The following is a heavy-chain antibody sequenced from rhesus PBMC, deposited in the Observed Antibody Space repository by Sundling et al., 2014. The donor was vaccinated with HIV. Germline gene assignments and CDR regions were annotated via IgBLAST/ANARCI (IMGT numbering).Heavy chain of an antibody. CDR3: ARARNNDDAFDF. D-gene: IGHD1-14*01. CDR1: GGSISGYK. Sequence: QVQLQESGPGLVKPSETLSLTCAVSGGSISGYKWNWIRQSSGKGLEWIGYFYGDSGSTSYNPSLKSRVTISTDTSKNQFSLKLTSVTAADTAVYYCARARNNDDAFDFWGPRAQGHRLF. CDR2: FYGDSGST. J-gene: IGHJ3*01. V-gene: IGHV4-165*01.